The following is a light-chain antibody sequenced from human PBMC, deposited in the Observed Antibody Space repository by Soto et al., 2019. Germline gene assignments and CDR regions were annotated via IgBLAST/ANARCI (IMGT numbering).Light chain of an antibody. V-gene: IGLV1-44*01. CDR2: SNN. Sequence: QAVVTQPTSASGTPGQRVTISCSGSSSNIGSNTVNWYQQLPGTAPKLLIYSNNQRPSGVPDRFSGSKYGTAASLAISGLQCEDEAHYYCAAWDDSVNGGVFDGGTKLPVL. CDR1: SSNIGSNT. J-gene: IGLJ3*02. CDR3: AAWDDSVNGGV.